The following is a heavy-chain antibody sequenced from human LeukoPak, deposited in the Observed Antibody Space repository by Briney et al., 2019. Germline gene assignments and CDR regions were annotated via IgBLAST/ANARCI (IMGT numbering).Heavy chain of an antibody. Sequence: GGSLRLSCAASGFTFSSFEMNWVRQAPGKGLEWVSYISSSGSTIYYADSVKGRFTISRDNAENSLYLQMNSLRAEDTAVYYCAELGITMIGGVWGKGTTVTISS. CDR3: AELGITMIGGV. CDR1: GFTFSSFE. CDR2: ISSSGSTI. V-gene: IGHV3-48*03. J-gene: IGHJ6*04. D-gene: IGHD3-10*02.